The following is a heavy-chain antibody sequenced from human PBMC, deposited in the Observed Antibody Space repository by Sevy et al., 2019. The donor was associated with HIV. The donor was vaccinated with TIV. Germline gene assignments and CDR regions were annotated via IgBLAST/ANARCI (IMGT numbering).Heavy chain of an antibody. D-gene: IGHD2-2*01. J-gene: IGHJ6*02. V-gene: IGHV3-33*01. Sequence: GGSLRLSCAASGFTFSSYGMHWVRQAPGKGLEWVAVIWYDGSNKYYADSVKGRFTISRDNSKNTLYLQMNSLRAEDTAVYDCARAIKVVPAAPDRVDYYGMDVWGQGTTVTVSS. CDR1: GFTFSSYG. CDR3: ARAIKVVPAAPDRVDYYGMDV. CDR2: IWYDGSNK.